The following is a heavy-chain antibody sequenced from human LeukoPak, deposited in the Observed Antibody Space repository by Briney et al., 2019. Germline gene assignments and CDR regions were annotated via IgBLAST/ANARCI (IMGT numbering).Heavy chain of an antibody. CDR1: GYTFTSYY. J-gene: IGHJ4*02. CDR2: INPNGGST. D-gene: IGHD5-18*01. Sequence: ASVKVSCKASGYTFTSYYVHWVRQAPGQGLEWMTRINPNGGSTRYAQRFQGRVTMTRDTSTSTVYMELSSLRSEDTAVYYCAREQIGGYSYGLDHWGQGTLVTVSS. CDR3: AREQIGGYSYGLDH. V-gene: IGHV1-46*01.